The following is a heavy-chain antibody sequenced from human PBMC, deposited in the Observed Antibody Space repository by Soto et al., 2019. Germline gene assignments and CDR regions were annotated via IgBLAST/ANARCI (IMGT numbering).Heavy chain of an antibody. J-gene: IGHJ6*02. CDR1: GYTFTSYD. D-gene: IGHD6-25*01. CDR2: MNPNSGNT. Sequence: QVQLVQSGAEVKKPGASVKVSCKASGYTFTSYDINWVRQATGQGLEWMGWMNPNSGNTGYAQKFQGRVTMTRNTSIRIANMERGSLRSEDTVGYYWGVCTGWGLGWRDYGMDAWGQGTTGTGSS. V-gene: IGHV1-8*01. CDR3: GVCTGWGLGWRDYGMDA.